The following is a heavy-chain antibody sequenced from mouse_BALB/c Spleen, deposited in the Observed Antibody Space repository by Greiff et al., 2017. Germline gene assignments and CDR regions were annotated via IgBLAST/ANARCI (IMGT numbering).Heavy chain of an antibody. J-gene: IGHJ4*01. Sequence: EVKLVESGGGLVQPGGSRKLSCAASGFTFSSFGMHWVRQAPEKGLEWVAYISSGSSTIYYADTVKGRFTISRDNPKNTLFLQMTSLRSEDTAMYYCARSDGDYVYYGMDYWGQGTSVTVSS. CDR1: GFTFSSFG. CDR2: ISSGSSTI. CDR3: ARSDGDYVYYGMDY. D-gene: IGHD2-4*01. V-gene: IGHV5-17*02.